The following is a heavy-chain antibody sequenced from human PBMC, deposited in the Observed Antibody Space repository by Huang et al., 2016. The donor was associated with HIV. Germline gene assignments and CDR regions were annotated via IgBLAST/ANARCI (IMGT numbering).Heavy chain of an antibody. CDR2: IYPRDSET. J-gene: IGHJ4*02. Sequence: EVLLVQSGAELKEPGESLKISCKASGYGFSSYWVGWVRRKPGKGLEWMGSIYPRDSETKYRPSFDGQVTISADKSTRTAYLQWESLKAPDTAIYFCARQVDGFRSHFDFWGQGTLVSVSS. V-gene: IGHV5-51*01. CDR3: ARQVDGFRSHFDF. D-gene: IGHD5-18*01. CDR1: GYGFSSYW.